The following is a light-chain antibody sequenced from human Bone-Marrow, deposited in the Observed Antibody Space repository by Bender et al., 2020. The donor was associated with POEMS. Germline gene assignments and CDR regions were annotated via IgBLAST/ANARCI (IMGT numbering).Light chain of an antibody. CDR2: DVS. Sequence: QSALTQPASVSGSPGQSITISCTGTSSDIGGYNYVSWYQQHPNKAPKLMIYDVSDRPSGVSNRFSGSKSANTASLTISGLQAEDEADYYCSSYATSGARVFGTGTKVTVL. V-gene: IGLV2-14*03. CDR3: SSYATSGARV. CDR1: SSDIGGYNY. J-gene: IGLJ1*01.